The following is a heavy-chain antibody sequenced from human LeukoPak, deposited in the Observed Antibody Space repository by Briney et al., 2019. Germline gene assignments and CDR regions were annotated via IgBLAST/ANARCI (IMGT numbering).Heavy chain of an antibody. J-gene: IGHJ4*02. CDR3: AREGDSSGYYPGYFDY. CDR2: ISAYNGNT. CDR1: GYTFTSYG. Sequence: GAPLKVSCKASGYTFTSYGISWVRQAPGHGLEWMGWISAYNGNTNYAQKLQGRVTMTTVTSTSTAYMELRSLRSDDTAVYYCAREGDSSGYYPGYFDYWGQGTLVTVSS. V-gene: IGHV1-18*01. D-gene: IGHD3-22*01.